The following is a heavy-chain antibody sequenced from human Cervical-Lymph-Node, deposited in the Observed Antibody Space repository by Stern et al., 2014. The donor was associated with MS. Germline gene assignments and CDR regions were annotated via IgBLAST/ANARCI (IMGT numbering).Heavy chain of an antibody. J-gene: IGHJ4*02. D-gene: IGHD2-15*01. CDR1: GGTFSTHA. CDR3: AREKSDCSGGSCFSSLDY. CDR2: IIPILDTT. Sequence: VQLEESGAEVKKPGSSVKVSCKSSGGTFSTHAISWVRQAPGQGLERLGRIIPILDTTDYAQRFQGRLTIDADESTDTAYMELRSLTPDDTAVYYCAREKSDCSGGSCFSSLDYWGQGTLVTVYS. V-gene: IGHV1-69*11.